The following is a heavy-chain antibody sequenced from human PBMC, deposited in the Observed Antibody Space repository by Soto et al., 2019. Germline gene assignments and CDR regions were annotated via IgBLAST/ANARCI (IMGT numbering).Heavy chain of an antibody. V-gene: IGHV1-18*01. CDR3: AGDCSSTGWDHHFDS. J-gene: IGHJ4*02. D-gene: IGHD2-2*01. Sequence: QVQLVQSGAEVKKPGASVKVSCKASGYTFTSYGISWVRQAPGQGLEWMGWISAYNGNTNYAQKLQGRVTMTTDTPTSTASMELRSLRSDDTAVYYGAGDCSSTGWDHHFDSWGKGTLVTVPS. CDR2: ISAYNGNT. CDR1: GYTFTSYG.